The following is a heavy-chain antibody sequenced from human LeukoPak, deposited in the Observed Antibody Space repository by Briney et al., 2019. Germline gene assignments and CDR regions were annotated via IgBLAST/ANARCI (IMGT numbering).Heavy chain of an antibody. Sequence: SGPTLVNPTQTLTLTCTFSGFSLSTSGVGVGWIRQPPGKALEWLALIYWNDDKRYSPSLKSRLTITKDTSKNQVVLTMTNMDPVDTATYYCAHRRGLRLYDRNWFDPWGQGTLVTVSS. D-gene: IGHD3-22*01. CDR3: AHRRGLRLYDRNWFDP. J-gene: IGHJ5*02. CDR1: GFSLSTSGVG. V-gene: IGHV2-5*01. CDR2: IYWNDDK.